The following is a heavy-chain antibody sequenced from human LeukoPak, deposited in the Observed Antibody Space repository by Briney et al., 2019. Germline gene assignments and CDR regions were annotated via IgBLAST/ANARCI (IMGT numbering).Heavy chain of an antibody. J-gene: IGHJ3*02. CDR3: ARRGAVSGRAFDT. D-gene: IGHD6-19*01. CDR1: GGTFSGYY. V-gene: IGHV4-34*01. CDR2: INHYGSP. Sequence: SETLSLTCAVYGGTFSGYYWSWIRQSPGKGLEWIGEINHYGSPNYNPSLKSRVTISVDTSKNQFSLNLSSVTAADTAVYYCARRGAVSGRAFDTWGQGTMVTVSS.